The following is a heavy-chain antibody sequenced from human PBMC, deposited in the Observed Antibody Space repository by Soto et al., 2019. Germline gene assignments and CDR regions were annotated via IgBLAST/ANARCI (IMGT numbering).Heavy chain of an antibody. D-gene: IGHD2-15*01. CDR3: ARHGSGRTDY. V-gene: IGHV4-59*08. J-gene: IGHJ4*02. CDR2: IYYSGST. Sequence: QVQLQESGPGLVKPSETLSLTCTVSGGSISSYYWSWIRQPPGKGLEWIGYIYYSGSTNYNPSLKRRVTISVDTSKNQFSLKLSSVTAADTAVYYCARHGSGRTDYGGQGTLVTVSS. CDR1: GGSISSYY.